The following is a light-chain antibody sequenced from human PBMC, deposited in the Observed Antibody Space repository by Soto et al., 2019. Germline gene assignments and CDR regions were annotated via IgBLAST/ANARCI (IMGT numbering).Light chain of an antibody. V-gene: IGKV1-5*03. CDR1: QSISSW. CDR2: KAS. CDR3: LQDNSYPWT. J-gene: IGKJ1*01. Sequence: DIQKTQSSFTLSASLGDRFTITCRASQSISSWLSWYQQEPGKPPKLLIYKASSLESGVPSRFGGSGSGTEFTLTISSLQPDDFATYYCLQDNSYPWTFGQGTKVDI.